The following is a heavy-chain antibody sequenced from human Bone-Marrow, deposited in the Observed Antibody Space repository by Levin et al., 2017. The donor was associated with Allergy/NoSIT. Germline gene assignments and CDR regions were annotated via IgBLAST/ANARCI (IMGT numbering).Heavy chain of an antibody. CDR1: GFSFKNSG. CDR3: ARGRTDIAVVSFGHNYCYYYMDV. D-gene: IGHD2-15*01. V-gene: IGHV3-33*01. J-gene: IGHJ6*03. CDR2: IWFDGNKK. Sequence: GESLKISCAASGFSFKNSGMLWVRQAPGKGLEWVAVIWFDGNKKYYADSVQGRFTISRDNTNNTLFLQMNSLRDEDTAVYYCARGRTDIAVVSFGHNYCYYYMDVWGKGTTVTVSS.